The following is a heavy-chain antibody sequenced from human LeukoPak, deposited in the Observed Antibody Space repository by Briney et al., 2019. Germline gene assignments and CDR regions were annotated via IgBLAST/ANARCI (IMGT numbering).Heavy chain of an antibody. CDR2: IIESGEST. CDR3: ATGSAQYYLDS. D-gene: IGHD3-10*01. CDR1: GFTFNKYA. Sequence: GGSLRLSCAASGFTFNKYAMYWVRQAPGKGLGGVSAIIESGESTYYTDSVKGRFTISRDNSKNTLYLQMNSLRAEDTAFYYCATGSAQYYLDSWGQGTLVTVSS. V-gene: IGHV3-23*01. J-gene: IGHJ4*02.